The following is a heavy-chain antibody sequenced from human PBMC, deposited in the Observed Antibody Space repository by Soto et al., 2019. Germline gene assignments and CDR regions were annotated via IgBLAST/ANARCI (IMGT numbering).Heavy chain of an antibody. CDR1: GFTFSSYS. CDR2: ISSSSSYI. V-gene: IGHV3-21*01. D-gene: IGHD3-16*01. J-gene: IGHJ6*02. Sequence: GGSLRLSCAASGFTFSSYSMNWVRQAPGKGLEWVSSISSSSSYIYYADSVKGRFTISRDNAKNSLYLQMNSLRAEDTAVYYCARDLGVASSWRVYGMDVWGQGTTVTVSS. CDR3: ARDLGVASSWRVYGMDV.